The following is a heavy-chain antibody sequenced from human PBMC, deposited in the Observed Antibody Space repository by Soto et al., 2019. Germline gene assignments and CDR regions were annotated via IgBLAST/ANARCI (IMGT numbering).Heavy chain of an antibody. V-gene: IGHV3-11*06. J-gene: IGHJ4*02. CDR2: ISSSGST. D-gene: IGHD4-17*01. CDR3: VRAPSTDPDY. Sequence: LSLTCAASGFSFSDYYMSWIRQAPGKGLEWVSYISSSGSTSYADSVKGRFTISRNNAKNTLYLQMNSLRVEDTAVYYCVRAPSTDPDYSGQGTQVTVSS. CDR1: GFSFSDYY.